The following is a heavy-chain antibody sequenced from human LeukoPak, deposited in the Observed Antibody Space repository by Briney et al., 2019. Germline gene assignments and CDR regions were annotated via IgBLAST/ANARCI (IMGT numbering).Heavy chain of an antibody. CDR2: IYYSGST. Sequence: SETLSLTCTVSGGSISSSSYYWGWIRQPPGKGLEWIGSIYYSGSTYYNPSLKSRVTISVDTSKNQFSLKLSSVTAADTAVYYCAREGGFRGVVIIYDYWGQGTLVTVSS. J-gene: IGHJ4*02. CDR3: AREGGFRGVVIIYDY. D-gene: IGHD3-3*01. CDR1: GGSISSSSYY. V-gene: IGHV4-39*07.